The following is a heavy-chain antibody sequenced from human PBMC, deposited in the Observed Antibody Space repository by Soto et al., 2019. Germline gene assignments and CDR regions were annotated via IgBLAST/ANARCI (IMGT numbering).Heavy chain of an antibody. J-gene: IGHJ4*02. CDR3: ARGRRIQLWFPGLIDY. CDR1: GGSFSGYY. Sequence: QVQLQQWGAGLLKPSETLSLSCAVYGGSFSGYYWSWIRQPPGKGLEWIGVINHSGSTNYNPALKSRVTIYVDSSKNQCSLKRSTVPAAEYTVYYCARGRRIQLWFPGLIDYWGQGTLVTVSS. D-gene: IGHD5-18*01. CDR2: INHSGST. V-gene: IGHV4-34*01.